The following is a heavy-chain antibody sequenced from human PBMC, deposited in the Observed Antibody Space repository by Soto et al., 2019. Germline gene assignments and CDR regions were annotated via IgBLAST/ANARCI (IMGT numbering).Heavy chain of an antibody. CDR3: VRDSGANYGTFWYIDL. D-gene: IGHD5-18*01. Sequence: QVQLVESGGGVVQPGRSLRISCAATGFSFNFYAMYWVRQAPGKGLEWVAMISNDGSSENYADSVRGRFIISRDNYKKTFFLLMNSLRPEDTATYYCVRDSGANYGTFWYIDLWGRGTLVTVSS. V-gene: IGHV3-30-3*01. J-gene: IGHJ2*01. CDR2: ISNDGSSE. CDR1: GFSFNFYA.